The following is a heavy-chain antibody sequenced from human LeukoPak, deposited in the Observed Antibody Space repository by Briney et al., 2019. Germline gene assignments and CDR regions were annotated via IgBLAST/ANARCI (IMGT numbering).Heavy chain of an antibody. V-gene: IGHV3-30*18. D-gene: IGHD4-17*01. Sequence: SGGSLRLSCAASGFTFGTFGMHWVRQAPGKGLEWVAFISYDGSNKYXADSXXGRFTMSRDSSQNTLDLQMNSLRTEDTAVYYCVKDAAAYVEGYMDVWGRGTTVTVSS. CDR1: GFTFGTFG. CDR3: VKDAAAYVEGYMDV. J-gene: IGHJ6*03. CDR2: ISYDGSNK.